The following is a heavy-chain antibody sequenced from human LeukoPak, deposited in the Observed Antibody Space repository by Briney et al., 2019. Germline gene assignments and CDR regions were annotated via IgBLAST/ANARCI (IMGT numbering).Heavy chain of an antibody. CDR2: INPNSGGT. CDR1: GYTFTGYY. CDR3: ARSYSSSAPHFDS. V-gene: IGHV1-2*02. J-gene: IGHJ4*02. Sequence: ASVKVSCKASGYTFTGYYMHWVRQAPGQGLEWMGWINPNSGGTNYAQKFQGRVTMTRDTSISTAYMEMSRLRSDDAVVYYCARSYSSSAPHFDSWGQGTLVTVSS. D-gene: IGHD6-19*01.